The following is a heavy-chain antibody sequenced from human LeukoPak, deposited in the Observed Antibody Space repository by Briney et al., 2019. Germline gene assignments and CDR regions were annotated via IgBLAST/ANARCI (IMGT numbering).Heavy chain of an antibody. CDR3: ARAPQGSGSNYFDY. V-gene: IGHV3-21*01. CDR2: ISSSSSYI. J-gene: IGHJ4*02. CDR1: GFTFSSYS. D-gene: IGHD3-22*01. Sequence: PGGSLRLSCAASGFTFSSYSMNWVRQAPGKGLEWVSSISSSSSYIYYADSVKGRFTISRDNSKNTLYLQMNSLRAEDTAVYYCARAPQGSGSNYFDYWGQGTLVTVSS.